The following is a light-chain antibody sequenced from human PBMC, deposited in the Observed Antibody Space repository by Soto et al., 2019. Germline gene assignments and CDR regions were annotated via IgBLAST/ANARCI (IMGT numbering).Light chain of an antibody. CDR2: AAS. Sequence: EIVLTQSPGTLSLSPGERATLSCRASQSVSSNYLAWYQHKPGQGPRLLICAASSRATGIPDRFSGSGSGTDFTLTISRLEPEDFALYYCQKYGSAFTFGPGTKVDIK. CDR1: QSVSSNY. CDR3: QKYGSAFT. V-gene: IGKV3-20*01. J-gene: IGKJ3*01.